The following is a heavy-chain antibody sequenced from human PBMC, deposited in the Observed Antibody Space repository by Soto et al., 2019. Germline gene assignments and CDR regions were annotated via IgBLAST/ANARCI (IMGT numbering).Heavy chain of an antibody. CDR2: ISGYNGNT. D-gene: IGHD5-12*01. V-gene: IGHV1-18*01. J-gene: IGHJ6*02. Sequence: QVQLMQSGHALKKPGASVKVSCKASGYSFTSYGTSWVRQAPGRGLEWMGCISGYNGNTNYAQKFQGRVTMTTDTPTTPADLDVRGLTYDDTSVYYCAKDNTATSPSRYSIGMVVWCPGTTVTVSS. CDR1: GYSFTSYG. CDR3: AKDNTATSPSRYSIGMVV.